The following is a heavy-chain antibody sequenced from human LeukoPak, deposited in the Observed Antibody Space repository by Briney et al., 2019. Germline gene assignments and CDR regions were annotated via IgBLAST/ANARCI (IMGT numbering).Heavy chain of an antibody. CDR3: AKAGQQLGSFYFDY. D-gene: IGHD6-13*01. Sequence: PGGSLRLSCAASGFTVSSNYMSWVRQAPGKGLEWVSVIYSGGSTYYADSVKGRFTISRDNSKNTLYLQMNSLRAEDTAVYYCAKAGQQLGSFYFDYWGQGTLVTVSS. V-gene: IGHV3-53*01. J-gene: IGHJ4*02. CDR2: IYSGGST. CDR1: GFTVSSNY.